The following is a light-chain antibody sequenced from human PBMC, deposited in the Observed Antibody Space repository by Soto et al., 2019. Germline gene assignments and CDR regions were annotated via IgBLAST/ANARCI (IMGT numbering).Light chain of an antibody. CDR3: QQSYSTPYL. Sequence: DIQMTQYPLSLSASVGVRVSITCLASQCISNDLNWYQQQQGRDPKLLVFASSRLQSGVQERFSGSGSGTDFTLTISSLEPEDFATYYCQQSYSTPYLVGKGNKLEIK. CDR2: ASS. J-gene: IGKJ2*01. V-gene: IGKV1-39*01. CDR1: QCISND.